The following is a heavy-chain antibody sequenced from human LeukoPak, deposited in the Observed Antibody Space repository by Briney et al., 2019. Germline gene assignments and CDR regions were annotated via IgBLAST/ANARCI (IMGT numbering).Heavy chain of an antibody. V-gene: IGHV3-33*08. CDR1: GFTFSSYG. Sequence: GGSLRLSCAASGFTFSSYGMHWVRQAPGKGLEWVAVVLYDGSKTYYADSVKGRFTISRDNSKNTLYLQMNSLRGEDTAVYYCARDYSSNWSYGMDVWGQGTTVTVSS. CDR2: VLYDGSKT. D-gene: IGHD6-13*01. J-gene: IGHJ6*02. CDR3: ARDYSSNWSYGMDV.